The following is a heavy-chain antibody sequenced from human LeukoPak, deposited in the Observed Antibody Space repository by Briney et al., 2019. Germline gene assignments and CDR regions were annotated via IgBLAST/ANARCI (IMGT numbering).Heavy chain of an antibody. Sequence: QSGGSLRLSCAASGFTFSSYAMSWVRQAPGKGLEWVSAISGSGGSTYYADSVKGRFTISRDNSKNTLYLQMNSLRAEDTAVYYCAKDSXGSXSYYNLNWFDPWGQGTLVTVSS. V-gene: IGHV3-23*01. CDR3: AKDSXGSXSYYNLNWFDP. D-gene: IGHD3-10*01. CDR2: ISGSGGST. CDR1: GFTFSSYA. J-gene: IGHJ5*02.